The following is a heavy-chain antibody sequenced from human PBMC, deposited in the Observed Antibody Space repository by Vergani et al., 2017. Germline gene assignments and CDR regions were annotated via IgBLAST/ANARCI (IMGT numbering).Heavy chain of an antibody. Sequence: EVQLEESGGGFVLPGRSLRLSCVASGFTSAGYAMHLVRQAPGKGLEWVSGISWNSNSIVYADSVKVRFNISRDNAKNSLYLQMHSLRAEYTALYYCAKDLGTSSGGGWFDPWGQGTLVTVSS. CDR2: ISWNSNSI. J-gene: IGHJ5*02. CDR3: AKDLGTSSGGGWFDP. CDR1: GFTSAGYA. D-gene: IGHD6-6*01. V-gene: IGHV3-9*02.